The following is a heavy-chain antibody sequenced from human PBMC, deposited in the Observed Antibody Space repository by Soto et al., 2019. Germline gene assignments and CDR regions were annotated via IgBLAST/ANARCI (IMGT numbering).Heavy chain of an antibody. CDR3: ARAYGGFDNGLDV. CDR2: IYYSGST. J-gene: IGHJ6*02. CDR1: GDSIRSYY. V-gene: IGHV4-59*01. D-gene: IGHD5-12*01. Sequence: LTCTVSGDSIRSYYWTWIRQPPGKGLELIGYIYYSGSTRYNPSLKSRVTISVDMSKNQFSLKLSSVIAADTAVYYCARAYGGFDNGLDVWGQGTAVTVSS.